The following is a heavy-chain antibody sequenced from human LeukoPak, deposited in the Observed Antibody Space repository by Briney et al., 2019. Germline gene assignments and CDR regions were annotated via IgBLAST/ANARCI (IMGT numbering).Heavy chain of an antibody. Sequence: ASVRVSCKASGYTFTGYYMHWVRQAPGQGLEWMGWINPKSGDSNYAQKFQGRVTMTRDTSISTTYMGLSWLRSDDTAVYYCATDGVPAAAVYFDYWGQGTLVTVSS. J-gene: IGHJ4*02. CDR2: INPKSGDS. CDR3: ATDGVPAAAVYFDY. CDR1: GYTFTGYY. D-gene: IGHD6-13*01. V-gene: IGHV1-2*02.